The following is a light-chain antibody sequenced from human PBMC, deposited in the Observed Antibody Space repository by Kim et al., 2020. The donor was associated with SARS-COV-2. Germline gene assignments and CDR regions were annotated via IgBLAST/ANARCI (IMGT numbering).Light chain of an antibody. CDR3: QQRSNWPPWT. CDR1: KSVSSY. CDR2: DAS. J-gene: IGKJ1*01. Sequence: EIVLTQSPVTLSLSPGERATLSCRASKSVSSYLAWYQQKPGQAPSLLIYDASNRATGIPARFSGSGSGTDFTLTISSLEPEDFAVYYCQQRSNWPPWTVGRGNKVDIK. V-gene: IGKV3-11*01.